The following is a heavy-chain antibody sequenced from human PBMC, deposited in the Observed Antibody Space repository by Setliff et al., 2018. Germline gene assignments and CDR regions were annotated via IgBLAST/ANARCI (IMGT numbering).Heavy chain of an antibody. CDR2: VNDDGSSA. Sequence: PGGSLRLSCAASGFTFSSYWMHWVRQDPGKGLVWVSRVNDDGSSAMYADSVKGRFTMSRDNAKNTLYLQMNSLRAEDTAVYYCARAHSSTLSVHDPWGQGTLVTVSS. J-gene: IGHJ5*02. CDR1: GFTFSSYW. V-gene: IGHV3-74*03. CDR3: ARAHSSTLSVHDP. D-gene: IGHD2-2*01.